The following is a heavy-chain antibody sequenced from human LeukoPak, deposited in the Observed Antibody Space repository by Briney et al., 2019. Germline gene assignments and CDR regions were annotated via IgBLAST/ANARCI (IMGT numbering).Heavy chain of an antibody. D-gene: IGHD6-13*01. V-gene: IGHV1-2*02. CDR2: INPNSGGT. J-gene: IGHJ4*02. CDR3: ARVLYSSSWYAAAVDY. CDR1: VYTFTGYY. Sequence: GASVKVSCKASVYTFTGYYMHWVRQAPGQGLEWMGWINPNSGGTNYAQKFQGRVTMTRDTSISTAYMELSRLRSDDTAVYYCARVLYSSSWYAAAVDYWGQGTLVTVSS.